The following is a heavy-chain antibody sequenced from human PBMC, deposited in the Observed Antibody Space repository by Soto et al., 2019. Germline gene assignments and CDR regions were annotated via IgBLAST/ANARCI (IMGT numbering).Heavy chain of an antibody. CDR3: ARNVASPGVSGSWGAFDI. J-gene: IGHJ3*02. D-gene: IGHD5-12*01. CDR1: GGSISNYF. Sequence: QVRLQESGPGLVKPSETLSLICTVSGGSISNYFWDWIRQPAGKGLEWIGRIFSSGSTNYNASLKSRVTMSVDTSKNQVSRKLTSMTAADTAVYYCARNVASPGVSGSWGAFDIWGQGTMVTVSS. V-gene: IGHV4-4*07. CDR2: IFSSGST.